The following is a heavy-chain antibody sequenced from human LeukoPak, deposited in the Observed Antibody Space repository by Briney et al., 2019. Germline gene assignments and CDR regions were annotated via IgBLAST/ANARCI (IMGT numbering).Heavy chain of an antibody. CDR3: AKGTMIVVGTSDY. CDR1: GFTFRKFA. V-gene: IGHV3-23*01. Sequence: GGSLRLSCAASGFTFRKFALSWVRQAPGKGLEWVSAISGSGGSTYYADSVKGRFTISRDNSKNTLYLQMNSPRAEDTAVYYCAKGTMIVVGTSDYWGQGTLVTVSS. CDR2: ISGSGGST. J-gene: IGHJ4*02. D-gene: IGHD3-22*01.